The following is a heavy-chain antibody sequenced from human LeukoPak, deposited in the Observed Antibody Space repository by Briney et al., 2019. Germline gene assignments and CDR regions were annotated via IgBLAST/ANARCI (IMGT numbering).Heavy chain of an antibody. V-gene: IGHV3-30*04. CDR3: ARDADYGGSPDAFDI. CDR2: ISYDGSNK. J-gene: IGHJ3*02. Sequence: GGSLRLSCAASGFTFSSYAMHWVRQAPGKGLEWVAVISYDGSNKYYADSVKGRFTIPRDNSKNTPYLQMNSLRAEDTAVYYCARDADYGGSPDAFDIWGRGTIVTVSS. D-gene: IGHD4-23*01. CDR1: GFTFSSYA.